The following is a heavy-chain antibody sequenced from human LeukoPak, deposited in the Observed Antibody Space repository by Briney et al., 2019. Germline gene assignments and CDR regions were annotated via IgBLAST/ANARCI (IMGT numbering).Heavy chain of an antibody. Sequence: SETLSLTCTVSGGSISSGDYYWGWIRQPPGKGLEWIGSIYSSGSTYYNPSLKSRVTISVDTSKNQFSLRLSSVIAADTAVYYCANYYDSSGKYYFDYWGQGTLVTVSS. CDR2: IYSSGST. CDR1: GGSISSGDYY. J-gene: IGHJ4*02. CDR3: ANYYDSSGKYYFDY. V-gene: IGHV4-39*01. D-gene: IGHD3-22*01.